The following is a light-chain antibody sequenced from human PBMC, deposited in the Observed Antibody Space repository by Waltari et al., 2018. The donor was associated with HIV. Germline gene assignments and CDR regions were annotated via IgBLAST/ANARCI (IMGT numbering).Light chain of an antibody. CDR1: PSLYSSSNKNS. V-gene: IGKV4-1*01. Sequence: DIVMTQSPDSLAVSLVVRATIMCKSSPSLYSSSNKNSLAWYQQKPGYPPVLLIYWASTRNSGVPDRFSGSGSGTDFTLTISSLQAEDVAVYYCQQYYTTPYTFGQGTKLGIK. J-gene: IGKJ2*01. CDR3: QQYYTTPYT. CDR2: WAS.